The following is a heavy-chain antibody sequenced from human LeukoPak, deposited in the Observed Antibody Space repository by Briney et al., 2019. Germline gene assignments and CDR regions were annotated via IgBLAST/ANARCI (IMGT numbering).Heavy chain of an antibody. CDR2: IKQDGSEK. V-gene: IGHV3-7*01. D-gene: IGHD3-10*01. CDR3: ARVRGFGDMGYFDY. J-gene: IGHJ4*02. Sequence: GGSLRLSCAASGFTFSSYWMSWVRQAPGKGLEWVANIKQDGSEKYYVDSVKGRFTISRDNAKNSLYLQMNSLRAEDTAVYYCARVRGFGDMGYFDYWGQGTLVTVSS. CDR1: GFTFSSYW.